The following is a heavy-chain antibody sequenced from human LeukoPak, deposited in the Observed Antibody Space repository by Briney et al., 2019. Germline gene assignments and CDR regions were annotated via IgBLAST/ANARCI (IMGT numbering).Heavy chain of an antibody. Sequence: AGGSLRLSCAASGFTFSSYWMSWVRQAPGKGLEWVANIKQDGSEKYYVDSVKGRFTISRDNAKNSLYLQMNSLRAEDTAVYYCARAEGRWLQFPDYWGQGTLVTVSS. J-gene: IGHJ4*02. V-gene: IGHV3-7*05. CDR1: GFTFSSYW. CDR3: ARAEGRWLQFPDY. D-gene: IGHD5-24*01. CDR2: IKQDGSEK.